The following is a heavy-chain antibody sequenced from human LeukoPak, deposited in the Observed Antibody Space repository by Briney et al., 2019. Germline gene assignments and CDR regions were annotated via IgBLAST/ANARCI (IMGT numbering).Heavy chain of an antibody. CDR3: ARALGPLYGDYAYYFDY. V-gene: IGHV4-39*07. Sequence: SETLSLTCTVSGGSISSSSYYWGWIRQPPGKGLEWIGSIYYSGSTYYNPSLKSRVTISVDTSKNQFSLKLSSVTAADTAVYYCARALGPLYGDYAYYFDYWGQGTLVTVSS. J-gene: IGHJ4*02. D-gene: IGHD4-17*01. CDR2: IYYSGST. CDR1: GGSISSSSYY.